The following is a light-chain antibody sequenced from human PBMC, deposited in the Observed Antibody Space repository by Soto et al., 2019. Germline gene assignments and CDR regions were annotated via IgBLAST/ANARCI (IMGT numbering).Light chain of an antibody. CDR2: GAS. J-gene: IGKJ4*01. V-gene: IGKV3-15*01. CDR1: QSVSSN. Sequence: ETVMTQPPATLSVSPGERATLSCRASQSVSSNLAWYQQRPGQAPSLLIYGASTRAAGIPARFSGSGSGTEFTLTISSLQSEDFAVYYCQQYNNWPLTFGGGTKV. CDR3: QQYNNWPLT.